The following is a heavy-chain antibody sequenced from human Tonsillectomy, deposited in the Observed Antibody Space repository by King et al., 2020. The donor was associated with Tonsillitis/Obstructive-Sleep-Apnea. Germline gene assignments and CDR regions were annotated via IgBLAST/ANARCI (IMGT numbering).Heavy chain of an antibody. CDR1: GFTFSSYG. V-gene: IGHV3-33*01. CDR3: ARDGAAAESPFDY. CDR2: IWYDGSNK. Sequence: VQLVESGGGVVQPGRSLRLSCAASGFTFSSYGMHWVRQAPGKGLEWVAVIWYDGSNKYYADSVKGRFTISRDNSKNTLYLQMNNLRAEDTAVYYCARDGAAAESPFDYGGQGPLVTVSA. J-gene: IGHJ4*02. D-gene: IGHD2-15*01.